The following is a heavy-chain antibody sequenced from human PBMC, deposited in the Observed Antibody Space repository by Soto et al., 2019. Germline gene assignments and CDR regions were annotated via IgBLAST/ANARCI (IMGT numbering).Heavy chain of an antibody. V-gene: IGHV1-8*01. D-gene: IGHD3-16*01. CDR1: GYTFTSYD. Sequence: WASVKVSCKASGYTFTSYDINWVRQATGQGLEWMGWMNPNSGNTGYAQKFQGRVTMTRNTSISTAYMELSSLRSEDTAVYYCARVGAGGAYYYYGMDVWGQGTTVTVSS. CDR2: MNPNSGNT. J-gene: IGHJ6*02. CDR3: ARVGAGGAYYYYGMDV.